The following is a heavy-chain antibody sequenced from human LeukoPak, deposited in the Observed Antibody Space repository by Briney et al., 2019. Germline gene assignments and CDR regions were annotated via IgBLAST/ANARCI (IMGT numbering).Heavy chain of an antibody. CDR3: ATGFLWSGYYYERFDY. D-gene: IGHD3-22*01. J-gene: IGHJ4*02. V-gene: IGHV1-24*01. CDR1: GYTLTELS. Sequence: ASVKVSCKVSGYTLTELSMHWVRQAPGKGLEWMGGFDPEDGETIYAQKFQGRVTMTEDTSTDTAYMELSSLRSEDTAVYYCATGFLWSGYYYERFDYWGQGTLVTVSS. CDR2: FDPEDGET.